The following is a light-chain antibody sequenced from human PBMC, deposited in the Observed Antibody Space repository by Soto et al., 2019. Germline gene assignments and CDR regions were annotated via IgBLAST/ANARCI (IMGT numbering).Light chain of an antibody. CDR2: GAS. CDR1: QSVSSN. J-gene: IGKJ1*01. V-gene: IGKV3-15*01. CDR3: QQYDSYWT. Sequence: EIVMTQSPATLSVSPGERATLSCRASQSVSSNLAWYQQKPGQAPRLLIYGASTRATGIPARFSGSGSGTEFTLTISSLQSEDFALYYCQQYDSYWTFGQGTKVDIK.